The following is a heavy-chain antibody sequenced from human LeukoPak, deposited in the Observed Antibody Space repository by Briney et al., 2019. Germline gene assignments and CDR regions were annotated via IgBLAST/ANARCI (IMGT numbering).Heavy chain of an antibody. D-gene: IGHD6-13*01. V-gene: IGHV3-15*01. CDR3: TTRIAAAGTKDDY. J-gene: IGHJ4*02. CDR1: GFTFSYAW. CDR2: IKSKTDGGTT. Sequence: GGSLRLSCAASGFTFSYAWMNWVRQAPGKGLEWVGRIKSKTDGGTTDYAAPVKGRFTISRDGSKDTLYVQMNSLKTEDTAVYYCTTRIAAAGTKDDYWGQGTLVTVSS.